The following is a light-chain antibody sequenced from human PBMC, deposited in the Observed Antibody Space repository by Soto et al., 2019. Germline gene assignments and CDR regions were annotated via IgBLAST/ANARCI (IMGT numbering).Light chain of an antibody. V-gene: IGKV3-20*01. CDR2: GAS. Sequence: EIVLTQSPGTLSLSPGERASLSCRASQSIANSLAWYQQKPGQAPRLLIFGASNRATGIPERFSGSGSGTDFTLTISRLEPEDFAVYHCQQYGGSPRTFGQGTKVERK. J-gene: IGKJ1*01. CDR3: QQYGGSPRT. CDR1: QSIANS.